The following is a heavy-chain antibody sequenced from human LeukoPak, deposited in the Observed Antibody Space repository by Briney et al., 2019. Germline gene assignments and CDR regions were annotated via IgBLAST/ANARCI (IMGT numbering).Heavy chain of an antibody. CDR2: ISGSGGST. CDR3: VKDLRTFGGVIVYYFDY. D-gene: IGHD3-16*02. V-gene: IGHV3-23*01. J-gene: IGHJ4*02. Sequence: GGSLRLSCAASGFTFSNYAMSWVRQAPGKGLEWVSGISGSGGSTYYADSVKGRFTISRDNSKNTLYLQMNSLRAEDTAVYYCVKDLRTFGGVIVYYFDYWGQGTLVTVSS. CDR1: GFTFSNYA.